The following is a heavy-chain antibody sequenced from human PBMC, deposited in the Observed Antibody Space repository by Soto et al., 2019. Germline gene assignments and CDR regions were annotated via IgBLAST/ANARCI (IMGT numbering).Heavy chain of an antibody. CDR3: ANPIPKTGTTFGF. CDR2: ISGSGDDT. CDR1: EFTFATFA. V-gene: IGHV3-23*01. J-gene: IGHJ4*02. D-gene: IGHD1-1*01. Sequence: GGSLRLPGVAPEFTFATFAMPWARQPPGEGLEWVSAISGSGDDTFYADSMKGRFTISRDNSKDTLYLQINSLRAEDTAVYYCANPIPKTGTTFGFWGQGTLVTVSS.